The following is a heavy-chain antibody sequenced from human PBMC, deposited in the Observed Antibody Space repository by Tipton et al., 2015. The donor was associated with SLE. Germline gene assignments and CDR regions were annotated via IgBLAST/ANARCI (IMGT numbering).Heavy chain of an antibody. Sequence: TLSLTCTVSGGSISSHYWSWIRQPPGKGLEWIGYIYYSGSTNYNPSLKSRVTISVDTSKNQFSLKLSSVTAADTAVYYCARESYYYDSSGYEYWGQGTLVTVSS. V-gene: IGHV4-59*08. J-gene: IGHJ4*02. D-gene: IGHD3-22*01. CDR1: GGSISSHY. CDR3: ARESYYYDSSGYEY. CDR2: IYYSGST.